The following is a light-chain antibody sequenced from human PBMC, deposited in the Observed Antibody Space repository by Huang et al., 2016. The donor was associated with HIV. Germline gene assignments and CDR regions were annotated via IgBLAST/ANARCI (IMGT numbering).Light chain of an antibody. Sequence: IPLTQSPSSLSASVGDRVTITCRASEGIGNYLAWYQQKPGKAPKRLVDGASTLQNGVPSRFSGTGSGTHFTLTISSLQPEDFATYYCQQLSTYPRTFGQGTKVEIK. V-gene: IGKV1-9*01. J-gene: IGKJ1*01. CDR2: GAS. CDR3: QQLSTYPRT. CDR1: EGIGNY.